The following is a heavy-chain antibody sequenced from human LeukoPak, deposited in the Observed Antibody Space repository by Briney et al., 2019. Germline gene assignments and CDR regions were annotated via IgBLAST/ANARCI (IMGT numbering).Heavy chain of an antibody. CDR2: ISSESSNT. CDR1: GLTFSRGS. CDR3: AKGSRPRGSGSANVDY. Sequence: AGSLTLTCAVSGLTFSRGSLKCLRRAPRGEGVGVITISSESSNTFYADSVERRITISRDKSKSTISLHMKPLRVEHTAIYLCAKGSRPRGSGSANVDYWGQR. D-gene: IGHD3-10*01. J-gene: IGHJ4*02. V-gene: IGHV3-23*01.